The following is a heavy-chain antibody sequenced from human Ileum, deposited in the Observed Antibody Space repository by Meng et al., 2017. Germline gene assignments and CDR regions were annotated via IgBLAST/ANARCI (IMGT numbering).Heavy chain of an antibody. J-gene: IGHJ4*02. D-gene: IGHD2-15*01. CDR2: IYPGGSI. V-gene: IGHV4-4*02. Sequence: GHRKGSGPGLVKPLGTPSLTCAVSGGSINSYVWWSWVRQAPGKGLEWIGEIYPGGSINYNPSLKSRVTISADTSKNQFSLSLDSVTAADTAVYYCVRNDYCSGGTCYPHFDYWGQGTLVTVSS. CDR1: GGSINSYVW. CDR3: VRNDYCSGGTCYPHFDY.